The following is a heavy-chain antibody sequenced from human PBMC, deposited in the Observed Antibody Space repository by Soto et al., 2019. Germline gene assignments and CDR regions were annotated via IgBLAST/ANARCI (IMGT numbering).Heavy chain of an antibody. D-gene: IGHD2-15*01. CDR3: ARGLRVYCSGGSCEYFQH. CDR1: GGSISSGGYY. Sequence: PSETLSLTCTVSGGSISSGGYYWSWIRQPPGKGLEWIGEINHSGSTNYNPSLKSRVTISVDTSKNQFSLKLSSVTAADTAVYYCARGLRVYCSGGSCEYFQHWGQGTMVTVSS. CDR2: INHSGST. V-gene: IGHV4-39*07. J-gene: IGHJ1*01.